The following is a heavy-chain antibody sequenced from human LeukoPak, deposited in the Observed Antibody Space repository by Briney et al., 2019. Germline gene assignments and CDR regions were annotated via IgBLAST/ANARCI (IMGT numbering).Heavy chain of an antibody. CDR1: GFTFSSYG. CDR2: ISYDGSNK. CDR3: AKDSTGGYDPTTQFDY. J-gene: IGHJ4*02. D-gene: IGHD5-12*01. V-gene: IGHV3-30*18. Sequence: GGSLRLSCAASGFTFSSYGMHWVRQAPGKGLEWVALISYDGSNKYYADSVKGRFTNSRDNSKNTLYLQMNSLRAEDTAVYYCAKDSTGGYDPTTQFDYWGQGTLVTVSS.